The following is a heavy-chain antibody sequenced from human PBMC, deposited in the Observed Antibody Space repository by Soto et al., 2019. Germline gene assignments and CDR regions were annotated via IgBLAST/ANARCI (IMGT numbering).Heavy chain of an antibody. J-gene: IGHJ4*02. CDR3: VRVASGFYFDH. D-gene: IGHD3-3*01. V-gene: IGHV3-72*01. Sequence: EVQLVESGGGLVQPGGTLRLSCAASGFTFSDHYMDWVRQAPGKGLEWVGRVRKKVNSYTTEYAASVKGRFTVSRDDSKNLRFLQMNSLKSLDTAVYYCVRVASGFYFDHWGQGTPVSVSS. CDR2: VRKKVNSYTT. CDR1: GFTFSDHY.